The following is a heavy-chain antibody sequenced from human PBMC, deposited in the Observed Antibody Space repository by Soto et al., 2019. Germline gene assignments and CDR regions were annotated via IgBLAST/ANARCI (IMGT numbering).Heavy chain of an antibody. J-gene: IGHJ4*02. CDR1: GFTFNAYA. CDR3: XXXASDYINSVDH. V-gene: IGHV3-23*01. CDR2: IGGSGGNR. D-gene: IGHD4-4*01. Sequence: EVQLLESGGGLVQPGGSLRLSCAASGFTFNAYAMTWVRQAPGKGLEWVSAIGGSGGNRYYAASVKGRFTISRDNSKHTLDXXMSXXXVEXXAVXXXXXXASDYINSVDHWGQGILVTVSS.